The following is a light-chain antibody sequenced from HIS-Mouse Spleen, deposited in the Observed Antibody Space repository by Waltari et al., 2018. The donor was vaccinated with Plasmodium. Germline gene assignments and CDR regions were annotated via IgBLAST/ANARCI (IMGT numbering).Light chain of an antibody. Sequence: EIVLTQSPGTLSLSPGERATLSCRASQSVSSSYLAWYQQKPGQAPRLLILGASSRATGIPDRFSGSGSGTDFTLTISRLEPEDCAVYYCQQYGSSPITFGQG. V-gene: IGKV3-20*01. CDR3: QQYGSSPIT. CDR1: QSVSSSY. CDR2: GAS. J-gene: IGKJ5*01.